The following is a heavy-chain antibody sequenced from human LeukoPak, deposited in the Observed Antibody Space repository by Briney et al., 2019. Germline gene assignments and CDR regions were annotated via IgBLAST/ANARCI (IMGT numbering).Heavy chain of an antibody. J-gene: IGHJ6*03. Sequence: GGSLRLSCAASGFTFSSYAMSWVRQAPGKGLEWVSVIYSGGSTYYADSVKGRFTISRDNSKNTLYLQMNSLRAEDTAVYYCARVVAAFLRFYYYYMDVWGKGTTVTVSS. CDR1: GFTFSSYA. CDR3: ARVVAAFLRFYYYYMDV. D-gene: IGHD2-15*01. CDR2: IYSGGST. V-gene: IGHV3-53*01.